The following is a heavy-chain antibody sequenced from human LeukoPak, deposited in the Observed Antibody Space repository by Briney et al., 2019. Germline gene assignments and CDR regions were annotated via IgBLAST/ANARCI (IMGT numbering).Heavy chain of an antibody. CDR1: GFTFSNYA. D-gene: IGHD6-19*01. V-gene: IGHV3-23*01. CDR2: ISGSGDST. CDR3: ARRSGIAVAGAFDC. Sequence: GGSLRLSCAASGFTFSNYAMRWVRQASGKGLEWVSGISGSGDSTYYADSVKGRFTISRDNSKNTLYLQMNSLRAEDTAVYYCARRSGIAVAGAFDCWGQGTLVTVSS. J-gene: IGHJ4*02.